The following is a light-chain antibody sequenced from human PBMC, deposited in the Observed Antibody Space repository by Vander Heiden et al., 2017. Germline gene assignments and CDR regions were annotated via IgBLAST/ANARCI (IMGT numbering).Light chain of an antibody. Sequence: DIAITESPYSLSVSLGERATINAKSCQSVLYSANNKNYLARYQQKPGQPPKLLIYWASTRDSAVPDRFSGSGSGTDFTLSIISLQAEDVAVYYCRRDDGAPITFGHGTKVDMK. CDR1: QSVLYSANNKNY. J-gene: IGKJ3*01. CDR2: WAS. CDR3: RRDDGAPIT. V-gene: IGKV4-1*01.